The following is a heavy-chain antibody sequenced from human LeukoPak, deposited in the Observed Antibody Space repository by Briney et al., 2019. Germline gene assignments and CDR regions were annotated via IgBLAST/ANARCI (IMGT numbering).Heavy chain of an antibody. V-gene: IGHV3-33*08. CDR2: IWYDGSNK. D-gene: IGHD3-22*01. CDR1: GFTFSSYG. J-gene: IGHJ4*02. Sequence: GRSLRLSCAASGFTFSSYGMHWVRQAPGKGLEWVAVIWYDGSNKYYADSVKGRFTISRDNSKNTLYLQMNSLRAEDTAVYYCARGHYYDSSGQRSFDYWGQGTLVTVS. CDR3: ARGHYYDSSGQRSFDY.